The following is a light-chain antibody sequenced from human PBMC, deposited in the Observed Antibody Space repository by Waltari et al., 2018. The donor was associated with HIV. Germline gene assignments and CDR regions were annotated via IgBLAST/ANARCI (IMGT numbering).Light chain of an antibody. Sequence: DIVMTQSPDSVTVSLGERATINCKSSQSISDGPNNNNYVAWYQHRVGEPPKVLIYWASTRESGVPDRFSGSGSGTNFTLTINNLQAEDVAMYYCQQYYNFRPITFGQGTRLEIK. CDR3: QQYYNFRPIT. V-gene: IGKV4-1*01. CDR1: QSISDGPNNNNY. CDR2: WAS. J-gene: IGKJ5*01.